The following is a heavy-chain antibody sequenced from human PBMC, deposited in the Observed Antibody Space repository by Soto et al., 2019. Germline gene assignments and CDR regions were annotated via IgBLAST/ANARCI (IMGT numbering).Heavy chain of an antibody. CDR2: ISYDGSNK. D-gene: IGHD6-25*01. CDR3: ARERPANFDY. Sequence: QVQLVETGGDVVQPGRSLRLSCAASGFTFSSYAIHWVRQAPGKGLELVAVISYDGSNKYYADSGKGRFTIARDNSKNPLYLRMNSLRAEDTAVYYCARERPANFDYWGQGTLVTVSS. CDR1: GFTFSSYA. J-gene: IGHJ4*02. V-gene: IGHV3-30-3*01.